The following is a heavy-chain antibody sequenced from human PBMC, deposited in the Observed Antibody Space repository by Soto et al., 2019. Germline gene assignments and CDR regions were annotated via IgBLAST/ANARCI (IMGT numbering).Heavy chain of an antibody. Sequence: SAAVSVTCAIYCGSFSGFYWSLLRQPPGKGLEWIGEINDGGTTKYNVSLKSRVTISAEPSKTHFSPRLTSVTAADTAVCYCARETSQNVYSHYGMDVWGQGTTVT. CDR2: INDGGTT. J-gene: IGHJ6*02. CDR3: ARETSQNVYSHYGMDV. V-gene: IGHV4-34*01. CDR1: CGSFSGFY.